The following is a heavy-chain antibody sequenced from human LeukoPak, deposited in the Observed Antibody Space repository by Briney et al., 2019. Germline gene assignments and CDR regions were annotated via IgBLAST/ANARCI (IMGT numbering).Heavy chain of an antibody. CDR2: IKPNSGGT. Sequence: ASVKVSCKASGYTFTGYYMHWVRQAPGQGLEWMGWIKPNSGGTNYAQKFQGRVTMTRDTSISTAYMELSRLRSDDTAVYYCAREAYCGGDCYSILGDAFDIWGQGTMVTVSS. J-gene: IGHJ3*02. CDR1: GYTFTGYY. V-gene: IGHV1-2*02. CDR3: AREAYCGGDCYSILGDAFDI. D-gene: IGHD2-21*02.